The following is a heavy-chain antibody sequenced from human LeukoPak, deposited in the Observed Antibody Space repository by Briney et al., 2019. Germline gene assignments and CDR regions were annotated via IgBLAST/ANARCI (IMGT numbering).Heavy chain of an antibody. Sequence: PGGSLRLSCAASGFTFDDYAMHWVRQAPGKGLEWVSGISWNSGSIGYADSVKGRFTISRDNAKNSLYLQVNSLRTEDTALYYCAKGPWSDYWGQGTLVTVSS. CDR3: AKGPWSDY. J-gene: IGHJ4*02. D-gene: IGHD3-3*01. V-gene: IGHV3-9*01. CDR1: GFTFDDYA. CDR2: ISWNSGSI.